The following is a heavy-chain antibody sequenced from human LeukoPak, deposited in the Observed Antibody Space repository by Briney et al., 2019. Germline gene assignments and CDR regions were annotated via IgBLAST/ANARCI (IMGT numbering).Heavy chain of an antibody. J-gene: IGHJ3*02. CDR2: INPNNGGT. Sequence: ASVRVSCKASGYTFTGYYIHWVRQAPGQGLEWMGRINPNNGGTNYAQKFQGRVTMTRDMSMSTAYMELSRLRSVDTAVYYCAGEDNSSGYRPFDIWGQGTMVTVPS. V-gene: IGHV1-2*06. CDR3: AGEDNSSGYRPFDI. D-gene: IGHD3-22*01. CDR1: GYTFTGYY.